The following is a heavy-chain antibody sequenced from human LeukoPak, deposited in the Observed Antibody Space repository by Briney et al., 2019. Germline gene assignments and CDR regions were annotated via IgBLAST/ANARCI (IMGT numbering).Heavy chain of an antibody. J-gene: IGHJ4*02. CDR3: AIDRTPNSGSYLGVPDY. V-gene: IGHV3-23*01. CDR2: ISGSGGST. CDR1: GFTFSSYA. D-gene: IGHD1-26*01. Sequence: GGSLRLSCAASGFTFSSYAMSWVRQAPGKGLEWVSAISGSGGSTYYADSVKGRFTISRDNSKNTLYLQMNSLRAEDTAVYYCAIDRTPNSGSYLGVPDYWGQGTLVTVSS.